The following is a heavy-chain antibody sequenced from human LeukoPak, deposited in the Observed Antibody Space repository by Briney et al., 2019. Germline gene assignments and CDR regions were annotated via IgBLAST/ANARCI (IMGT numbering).Heavy chain of an antibody. V-gene: IGHV3-30*18. CDR1: GFTFSGYG. CDR2: ISYDGSNK. CDR3: AKESYGDLYFDY. Sequence: GGSLRDSSVESGFTFSGYGMRSVRQAPGKGLEWVAVISYDGSNKYYADSVKGRFTISRDNSKNTLYLQMYSLRAEDTAVYYWAKESYGDLYFDYWGQGTLVTVSS. J-gene: IGHJ4*02. D-gene: IGHD4-17*01.